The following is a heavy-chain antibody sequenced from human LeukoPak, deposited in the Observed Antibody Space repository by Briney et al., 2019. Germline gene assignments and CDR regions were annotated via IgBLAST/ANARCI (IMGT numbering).Heavy chain of an antibody. Sequence: GGSLRLSCSASGFTFSTHTMHWVRQAPGKGLEYASSISGSGGRTYYGDSLRGRFPISRDNSRNTLYLHMSSLELEDTAVYYCVKDLSGTYSLDYWGQGTLVTVSS. CDR2: ISGSGGRT. D-gene: IGHD1-26*01. CDR1: GFTFSTHT. CDR3: VKDLSGTYSLDY. V-gene: IGHV3-64D*06. J-gene: IGHJ4*02.